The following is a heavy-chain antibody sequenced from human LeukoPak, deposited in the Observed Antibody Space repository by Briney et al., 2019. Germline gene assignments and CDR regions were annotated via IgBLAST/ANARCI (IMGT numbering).Heavy chain of an antibody. D-gene: IGHD3-22*01. CDR2: IYHSGST. Sequence: PSETLSLTCAVSGGSISSSNWWGWVRQPPGRGLEWIGQIYHSGSTNYNPSLKSRVTISVDKSKNQFSLKLSSVTAAETAVYYCARGRPYDSTYWYFDLWGRGTLVTVSS. V-gene: IGHV4-4*02. CDR1: GGSISSSNW. CDR3: ARGRPYDSTYWYFDL. J-gene: IGHJ2*01.